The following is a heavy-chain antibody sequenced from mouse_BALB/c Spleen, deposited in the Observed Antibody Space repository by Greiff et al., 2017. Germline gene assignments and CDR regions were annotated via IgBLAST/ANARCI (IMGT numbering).Heavy chain of an antibody. CDR2: ISSGSSTI. J-gene: IGHJ1*01. Sequence: EVMLVESGGGLVQPGGSRKLSCAASGFTFSSFGMHWVRQAPEKGLEWVAYISSGSSTIYYADTVKGRFTISRDNPKNTLFLQMTSLRSEDTAMYYCARGGLRRGYFDVWGAGTTVTVSS. CDR3: ARGGLRRGYFDV. V-gene: IGHV5-17*02. CDR1: GFTFSSFG. D-gene: IGHD2-2*01.